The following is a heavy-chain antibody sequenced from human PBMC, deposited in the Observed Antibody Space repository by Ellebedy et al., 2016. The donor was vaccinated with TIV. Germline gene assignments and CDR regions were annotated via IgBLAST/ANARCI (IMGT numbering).Heavy chain of an antibody. CDR3: ARRGDSDFDS. Sequence: GESLKISCKISGYNFSNNWISWVRQKPGKGLEWMGRIHPSDSDTDYRPSFRGHVTMSVDKSISFAFLQWSRLQASDTAMYYCARRGDSDFDSWGQGTVVTVSP. J-gene: IGHJ4*02. V-gene: IGHV5-10-1*01. CDR2: IHPSDSDT. CDR1: GYNFSNNW. D-gene: IGHD4-17*01.